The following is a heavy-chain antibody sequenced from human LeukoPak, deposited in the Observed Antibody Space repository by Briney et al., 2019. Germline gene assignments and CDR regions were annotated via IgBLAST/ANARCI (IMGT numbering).Heavy chain of an antibody. CDR2: IKQDGSEK. CDR1: GFIFSNYW. D-gene: IGHD3-10*01. V-gene: IGHV3-7*03. Sequence: GGSLRLSCAASGFIFSNYWMSWVRQAPGKGLEWVANIKQDGSEKNYVDSVKGRFSISRDNSKNTVYLQMNSLRAEDTAVYYCAKGSDLWFGETWGQGTLVTVSS. J-gene: IGHJ4*02. CDR3: AKGSDLWFGET.